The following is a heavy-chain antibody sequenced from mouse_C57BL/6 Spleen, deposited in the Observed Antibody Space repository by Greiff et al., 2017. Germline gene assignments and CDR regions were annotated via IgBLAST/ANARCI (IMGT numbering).Heavy chain of an antibody. CDR1: GFTFSDYG. J-gene: IGHJ1*03. CDR3: ARNYGGSYVRDFDV. V-gene: IGHV5-17*01. CDR2: ISSGSSTI. D-gene: IGHD1-1*01. Sequence: DVMLVESGGGLVKPGGSLKLSCAASGFTFSDYGMHWVRQAPEKGLVWVAYISSGSSTISYAHTVKGRFYIPRDTAKNTLFRQMTSLRSEDTATYYCARNYGGSYVRDFDVWGTGTTVTVSS.